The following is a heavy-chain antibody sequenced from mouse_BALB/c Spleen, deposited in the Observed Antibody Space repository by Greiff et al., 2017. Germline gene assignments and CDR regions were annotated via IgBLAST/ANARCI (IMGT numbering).Heavy chain of an antibody. J-gene: IGHJ2*01. V-gene: IGHV3-2*02. D-gene: IGHD2-14*01. CDR2: ISYSGST. CDR3: AREGYDGPFDY. CDR1: GYSITSDYA. Sequence: EVKLLESGPGLVKPSQSLSLTCTVTGYSITSDYAWNWIRQFPGNKLEWMGYISYSGSTSYNPSLKSRISITRDTSKNQFFLQLNSVTTEDTATYYCAREGYDGPFDYWGQGTTLTVSS.